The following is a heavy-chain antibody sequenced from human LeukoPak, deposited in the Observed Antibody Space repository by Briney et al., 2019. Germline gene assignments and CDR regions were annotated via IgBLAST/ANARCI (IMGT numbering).Heavy chain of an antibody. Sequence: SETLSLTCAVSGYSISSGYYWGWLRQPPGKVLEWIGSIYHSGSTYYNPSLKSRVTISVDTSKNPFSLKLSSVTAADTAVYYCARRSGNVFDYWGQGTLVTVSS. CDR3: ARRSGNVFDY. CDR2: IYHSGST. D-gene: IGHD1-1*01. V-gene: IGHV4-38-2*01. CDR1: GYSISSGYY. J-gene: IGHJ4*02.